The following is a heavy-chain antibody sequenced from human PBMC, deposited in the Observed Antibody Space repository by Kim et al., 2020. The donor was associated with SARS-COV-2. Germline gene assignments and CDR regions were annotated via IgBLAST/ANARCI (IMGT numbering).Heavy chain of an antibody. CDR1: GYTFTGYY. CDR3: ASNLIAAAGRFYYYYGMDV. Sequence: ASVKVSCKASGYTFTGYYMHWVRQAPGQGLEWMGRINPNSGGTNYAQKFQGRVTMTRDTSISTAYMALSRLRSDDTAVYYCASNLIAAAGRFYYYYGMDVWGQGTTVTVSS. D-gene: IGHD6-13*01. V-gene: IGHV1-2*06. J-gene: IGHJ6*02. CDR2: INPNSGGT.